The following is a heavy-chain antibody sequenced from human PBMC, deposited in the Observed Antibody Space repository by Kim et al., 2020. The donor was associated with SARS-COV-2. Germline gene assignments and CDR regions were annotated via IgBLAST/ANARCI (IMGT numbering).Heavy chain of an antibody. D-gene: IGHD2-2*01. V-gene: IGHV4-39*01. CDR1: GGSISSSSYY. CDR3: ARHSRIVVVPAAILA. J-gene: IGHJ4*02. CDR2: IYYSGST. Sequence: SETLSLTCTVSGGSISSSSYYWGWIRQPPGKGLEWIGSIYYSGSTYYNPSLKSRVTISVDTSKNQFSLKLSSVTAADTAVYYCARHSRIVVVPAAILAWGQGTLLTVSS.